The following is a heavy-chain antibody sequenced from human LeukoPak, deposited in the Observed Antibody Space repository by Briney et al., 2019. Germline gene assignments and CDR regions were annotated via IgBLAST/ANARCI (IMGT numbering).Heavy chain of an antibody. CDR1: GYTFTSYG. V-gene: IGHV1-18*01. D-gene: IGHD1-1*01. Sequence: ASVKVSFKASGYTFTSYGIIWVRHPPGQGLEWMGWISAYNGNTNYAQKLQGRVTMTPDTSTSTAYMELRSLRSDDTAVYYCARDRGTTFDYWGQGTLVTVSS. CDR3: ARDRGTTFDY. J-gene: IGHJ4*02. CDR2: ISAYNGNT.